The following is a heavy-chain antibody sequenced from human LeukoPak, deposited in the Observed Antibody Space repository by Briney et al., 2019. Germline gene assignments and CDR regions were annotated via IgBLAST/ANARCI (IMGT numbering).Heavy chain of an antibody. J-gene: IGHJ6*02. V-gene: IGHV3-30*18. CDR3: AKGPRAGYSSFGTRSYYYYYGMDV. Sequence: GGSLRLSCAASGFTFSSYGMHWVRQAPGKGLEWVAVISYDGSNKYYADSVKGRFTISRDNSKNTLYLQMNSLRAEDTAVYYCAKGPRAGYSSFGTRSYYYYYGMDVWGQGTTVTVSS. D-gene: IGHD6-13*01. CDR1: GFTFSSYG. CDR2: ISYDGSNK.